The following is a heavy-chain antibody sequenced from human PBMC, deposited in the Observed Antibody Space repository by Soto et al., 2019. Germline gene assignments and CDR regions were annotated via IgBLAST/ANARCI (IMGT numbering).Heavy chain of an antibody. V-gene: IGHV1-2*02. CDR2: INPNSGGT. CDR3: STVPIVVVPAAYNWFEN. CDR1: GYTFTGYY. J-gene: IGHJ5*01. Sequence: ASVNVSFRASGYTFTGYYMHWVRQAPGQWLEWMGWINPNSGGTNYAQKFQGRVTMTRHTSIITAYMELSRLRSDETAVSYCSTVPIVVVPAAYNWFENWGHGTLVTDSS. D-gene: IGHD2-2*01.